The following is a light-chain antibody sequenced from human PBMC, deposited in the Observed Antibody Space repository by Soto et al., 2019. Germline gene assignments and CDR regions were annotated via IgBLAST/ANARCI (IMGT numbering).Light chain of an antibody. V-gene: IGKV1-39*01. CDR3: QQSYSAPYS. CDR1: QSISSY. J-gene: IGKJ2*01. Sequence: DIQMTQSPSSLSASVGDRVTITCRASQSISSYLNWYQQKPGKAPKLLIYAASSLQSGVPSRFSGSPSGTDFTLTISSLQPDDFPTYYCQQSYSAPYSVGQGTKLEIK. CDR2: AAS.